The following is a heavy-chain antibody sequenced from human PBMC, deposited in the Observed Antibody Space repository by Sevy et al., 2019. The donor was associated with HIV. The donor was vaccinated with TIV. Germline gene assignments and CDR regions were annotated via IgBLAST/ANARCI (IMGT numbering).Heavy chain of an antibody. D-gene: IGHD1-26*01. CDR2: IKSKTDGGTR. CDR3: TAGVGTSDCDY. J-gene: IGHJ4*02. Sequence: GGSLRLSYAASGFSFTNAWMSWVRQAPGKGLEWVGRIKSKTDGGTRDFAAPVKGRFAISRDDSKSTFYLQMDSLKTEDTGVYYCTAGVGTSDCDYWGQGILVTVSS. V-gene: IGHV3-15*01. CDR1: GFSFTNAW.